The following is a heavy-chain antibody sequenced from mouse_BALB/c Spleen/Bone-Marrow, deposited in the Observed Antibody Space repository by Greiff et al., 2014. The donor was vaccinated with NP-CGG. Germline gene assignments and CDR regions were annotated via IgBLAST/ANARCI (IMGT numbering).Heavy chain of an antibody. CDR3: ARYRSYAMDY. V-gene: IGHV1-9*01. CDR2: ILPGSNSI. D-gene: IGHD2-14*01. J-gene: IGHJ4*01. Sequence: QVQLQQSGAELMKPGASVKISCEATGYTFSSLWIEWLKQRPGHGLEWIGEILPGSNSINYNEKFKGKATFTADTSSNTAYMQLSSLTSEGSAVYYCARYRSYAMDYWGQGTSVTVSS. CDR1: GYTFSSLW.